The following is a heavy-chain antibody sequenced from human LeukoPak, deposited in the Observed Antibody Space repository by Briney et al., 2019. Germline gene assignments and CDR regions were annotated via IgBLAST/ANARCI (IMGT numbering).Heavy chain of an antibody. CDR1: GYTLTELS. J-gene: IGHJ4*02. CDR3: ATGSSITMVRGVTQENDY. D-gene: IGHD3-10*01. V-gene: IGHV1-24*01. Sequence: ASVKVSCKVSGYTLTELSMHWVRQAPGKGLEWMGGFDPVDGETIYAQKFQGRVTMTEDTSTDTAYMELSSLRSEDTAVYYCATGSSITMVRGVTQENDYWGQGTLVTVSS. CDR2: FDPVDGET.